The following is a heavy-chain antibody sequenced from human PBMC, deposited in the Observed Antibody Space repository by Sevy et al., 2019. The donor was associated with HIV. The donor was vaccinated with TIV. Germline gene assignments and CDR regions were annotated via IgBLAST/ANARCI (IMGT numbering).Heavy chain of an antibody. CDR1: GGSINNYF. D-gene: IGHD6-13*01. CDR3: ARESIGAVGDFDY. J-gene: IGHJ4*02. V-gene: IGHV4-59*01. Sequence: SETLSLTCTVSGGSINNYFWSWIRQPPGKGLEWIVYIYYSGSTNYNPSLKSRVTISVDTSKNQLSLKLSSVTAADMAVYYCARESIGAVGDFDYWGQGTLVTVSS. CDR2: IYYSGST.